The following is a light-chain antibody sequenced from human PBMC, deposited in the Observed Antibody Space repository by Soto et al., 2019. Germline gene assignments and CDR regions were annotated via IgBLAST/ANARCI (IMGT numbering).Light chain of an antibody. V-gene: IGLV2-14*01. CDR3: SSHTTSNTQV. J-gene: IGLJ3*02. Sequence: QSALTQPASVSGSPGQSITISCTGTSSDIGGYNYVSWYQQHPGNPPKLMIYEVSNRPSGVSNRFSGSKSGNTASLTISGLQAEDEADYYCSSHTTSNTQVFGGGTKSPS. CDR2: EVS. CDR1: SSDIGGYNY.